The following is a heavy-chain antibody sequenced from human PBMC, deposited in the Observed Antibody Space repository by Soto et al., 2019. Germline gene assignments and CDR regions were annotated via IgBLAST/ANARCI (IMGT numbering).Heavy chain of an antibody. J-gene: IGHJ6*03. CDR3: ARRARPDFYYMDV. CDR1: GFTLSGYA. D-gene: IGHD6-6*01. Sequence: EVQLAESGGGLAKPGGSLRLSCAAPGFTLSGYAMVWVRKPPGKGLEYVSGISSNGVGTYYANSVQGRFTISRDNSKNTVYLQMGSLRPEDMAVYYCARRARPDFYYMDVWGKGTTVTVSS. CDR2: ISSNGVGT. V-gene: IGHV3-64*01.